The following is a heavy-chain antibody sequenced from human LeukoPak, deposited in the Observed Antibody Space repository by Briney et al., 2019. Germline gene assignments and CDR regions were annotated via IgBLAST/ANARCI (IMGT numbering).Heavy chain of an antibody. CDR3: ARVGPDSSVYYPFDY. CDR1: GGSISSGSYY. D-gene: IGHD3-22*01. Sequence: PSETLSLTCTVSGGSISSGSYYWSWIRQPAGKGLEWIGRIYTSGSTNYNPSLKSRVTISVDTSKNQFSLKLSSVTAADTAVYYCARVGPDSSVYYPFDYWGQGTLVTVSS. V-gene: IGHV4-61*02. CDR2: IYTSGST. J-gene: IGHJ4*02.